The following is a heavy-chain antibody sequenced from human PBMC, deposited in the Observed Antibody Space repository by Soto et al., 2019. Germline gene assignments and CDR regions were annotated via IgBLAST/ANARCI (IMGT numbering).Heavy chain of an antibody. CDR2: MQPSSGRT. CDR1: GYSFTSLD. CDR3: ARGVTAGVDY. V-gene: IGHV1-8*01. Sequence: QVQLVQSGAEVREPGASVTVSCTASGYSFTSLDINWVRQPTGQGLEWMGWMQPSSGRTGYAQKFQGRVTMTRDTSINTAYMELSSLTADDTAYYYCARGVTAGVDYWGQGTLVTVSS. D-gene: IGHD1-26*01. J-gene: IGHJ4*02.